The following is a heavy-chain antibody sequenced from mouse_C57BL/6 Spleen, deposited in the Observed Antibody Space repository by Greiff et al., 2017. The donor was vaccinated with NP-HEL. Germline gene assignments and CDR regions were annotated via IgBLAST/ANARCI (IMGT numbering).Heavy chain of an antibody. CDR1: GYTFTSYW. J-gene: IGHJ4*01. V-gene: IGHV1-55*01. CDR3: AREIYYGNYYYAMDY. CDR2: IYPGSGST. Sequence: QVQLQQPGAELVKPGASVKMSCKASGYTFTSYWITWVKQRPGQGLEWIGDIYPGSGSTNYNEKFKSKATLTVDTSSSTAYMQRSSLTSEDSAVYYCAREIYYGNYYYAMDYWGQGTSVTVSS. D-gene: IGHD2-1*01.